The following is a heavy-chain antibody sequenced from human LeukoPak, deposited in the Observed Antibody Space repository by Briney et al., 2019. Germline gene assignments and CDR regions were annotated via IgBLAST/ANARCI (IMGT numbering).Heavy chain of an antibody. V-gene: IGHV3-30*18. Sequence: PGVSLRLSCAASGFTFSSYGKHWVRQAPGKGLEWVAVISYDGSNKYYADSVKGRFTISRDNSKNTLYLQMNSLRAEDTAVYYCAKSGKQWTLDYWGQGTLVTVSS. CDR1: GFTFSSYG. J-gene: IGHJ4*02. CDR3: AKSGKQWTLDY. D-gene: IGHD6-19*01. CDR2: ISYDGSNK.